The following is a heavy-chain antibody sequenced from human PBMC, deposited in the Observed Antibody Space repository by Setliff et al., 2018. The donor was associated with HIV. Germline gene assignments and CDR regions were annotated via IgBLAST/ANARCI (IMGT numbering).Heavy chain of an antibody. CDR3: TRGMIFTRRYDAFDI. CDR1: GYSFSSHW. Sequence: GESLKISCKTSGYSFSSHWIGWVRQMPGKGLEWMGIIYPGDSESRYSPSFQGLVTISVDRSTSTAYLNWSSLKASDSAMYYCTRGMIFTRRYDAFDIWGHGTMVTVSS. J-gene: IGHJ3*02. V-gene: IGHV5-51*01. CDR2: IYPGDSES. D-gene: IGHD3-3*01.